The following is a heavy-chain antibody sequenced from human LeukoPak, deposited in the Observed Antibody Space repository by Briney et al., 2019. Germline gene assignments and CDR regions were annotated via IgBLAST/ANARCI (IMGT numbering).Heavy chain of an antibody. CDR1: GGSLSKYY. J-gene: IGHJ3*02. CDR3: ARHLITGTTYRQGFDI. V-gene: IGHV4-59*08. Sequence: SETLSLTCSVSGGSLSKYYWSWIRQPPGKGLEWTGYVFYTGNANYSPSFKSRVTISVETSKNQFSLKLNSVTAADTAVYYCARHLITGTTYRQGFDIWGQGTMVAVSS. D-gene: IGHD1-1*01. CDR2: VFYTGNA.